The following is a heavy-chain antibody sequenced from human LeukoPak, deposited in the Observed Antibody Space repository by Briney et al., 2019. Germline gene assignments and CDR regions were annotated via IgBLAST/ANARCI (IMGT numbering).Heavy chain of an antibody. CDR3: ARGALNWVDP. CDR2: IGSSVTSI. CDR1: GFTFSDHY. J-gene: IGHJ5*02. V-gene: IGHV3-11*01. Sequence: GGSLRLSCVAPGFTFSDHYMSWFRQAPGKGLDWVSYIGSSVTSIYYADSVKGRFTISRDNANNSLYLQMNSLRAEDTAVYYCARGALNWVDPWGQGTLVTVSS.